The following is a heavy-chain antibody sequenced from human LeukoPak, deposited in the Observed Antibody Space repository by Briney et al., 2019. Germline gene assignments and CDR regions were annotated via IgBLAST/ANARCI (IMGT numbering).Heavy chain of an antibody. CDR1: GFTFSSYA. V-gene: IGHV3-30*04. D-gene: IGHD4-17*01. CDR2: MSYDGSRK. J-gene: IGHJ4*02. Sequence: GGSLRLSCAASGFTFSSYAMHWVRQAPGKGLEWVALMSYDGSRKYFADSVKGRFTISRDNSKNTLYLQMDSLRAEDTAVYYCAAGREGAVTRILEYWGQGTLVTVSS. CDR3: AAGREGAVTRILEY.